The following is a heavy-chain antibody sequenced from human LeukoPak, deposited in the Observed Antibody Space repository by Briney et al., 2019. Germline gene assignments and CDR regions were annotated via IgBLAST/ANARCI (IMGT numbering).Heavy chain of an antibody. CDR2: INHSGST. J-gene: IGHJ4*02. D-gene: IGHD1-7*01. CDR1: GGSSSGYY. CDR3: ASVTPGITGTTSGFDY. V-gene: IGHV4-34*01. Sequence: KPSETLSLTCAVYGGSSSGYYWSWIRQPPGKGLEWIGEINHSGSTNYNPSLKSRVTISVDTSKNQFSLKLSSVTAADTAVYYCASVTPGITGTTSGFDYWGQGTLVTVSS.